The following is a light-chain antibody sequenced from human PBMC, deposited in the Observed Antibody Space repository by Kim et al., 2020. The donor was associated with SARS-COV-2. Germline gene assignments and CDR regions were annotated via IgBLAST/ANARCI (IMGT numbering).Light chain of an antibody. CDR3: QQSVDTPLT. J-gene: IGKJ5*01. V-gene: IGKV3-20*01. CDR1: QRVSSSS. Sequence: SPGDRSTLSCRASQRVSSSSLAWYQQNRGQAPRLLIHGASIRAPGIPDRFSGSGSATDFTLTINRLEPEDSAVYYCQQSVDTPLTFGQGTRLEIK. CDR2: GAS.